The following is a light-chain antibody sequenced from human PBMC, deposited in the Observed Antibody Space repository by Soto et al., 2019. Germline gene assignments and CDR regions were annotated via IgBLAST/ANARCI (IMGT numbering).Light chain of an antibody. CDR1: QSVSSSY. J-gene: IGKJ1*01. V-gene: IGKV3-20*01. CDR2: GAS. CDR3: KLYGSSSSWT. Sequence: EIVLTQSPGTLSLSPGERATLSCRASQSVSSSYLAWYQQRPGQAPRLLIYGASNRATGIPDRFSGSGSGTEFTRTNSRGEREDFAVYCGKLYGSSSSWTVGQGTKGQIK.